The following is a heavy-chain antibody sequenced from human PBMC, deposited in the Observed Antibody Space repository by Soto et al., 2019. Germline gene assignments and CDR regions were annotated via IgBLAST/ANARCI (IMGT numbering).Heavy chain of an antibody. Sequence: WGSLRLSCAASGFTFSSYSMNWFRQAPGKGLEWVSSISSSSSYIYYADSVKGRFTISRDNAKNSLYLQMNSLRAEDTAVYYCARVDSSGFLGGDYALDIWGQGTMVTVSS. V-gene: IGHV3-21*01. CDR2: ISSSSSYI. CDR1: GFTFSSYS. CDR3: ARVDSSGFLGGDYALDI. D-gene: IGHD3-22*01. J-gene: IGHJ3*02.